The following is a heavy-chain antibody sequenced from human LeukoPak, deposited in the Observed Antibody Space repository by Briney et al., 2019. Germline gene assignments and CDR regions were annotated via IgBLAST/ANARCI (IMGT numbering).Heavy chain of an antibody. D-gene: IGHD2-15*01. V-gene: IGHV3-23*01. CDR1: GFTFSSHS. CDR2: ISGSGGNT. CDR3: AKRYCSGGGCYYFDY. Sequence: PGGSLRLSCAASGFTFSSHSMTWVRQAPGKGLEWVSSISGSGGNTYYADSVKGRFTISRDNSKNTLFLQMNSLRAEDTTIYYCAKRYCSGGGCYYFDYWGQGTLVTVSS. J-gene: IGHJ4*02.